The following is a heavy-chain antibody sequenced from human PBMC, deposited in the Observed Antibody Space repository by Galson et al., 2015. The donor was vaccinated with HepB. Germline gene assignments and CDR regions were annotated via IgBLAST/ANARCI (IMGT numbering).Heavy chain of an antibody. V-gene: IGHV3-66*02. CDR3: ARESRDCSGGSCYSKYFQH. CDR2: IYSGGST. J-gene: IGHJ1*01. D-gene: IGHD2-15*01. CDR1: GFTVSSNY. Sequence: SLRLSCAASGFTVSSNYMSWVRQAPGKGLEWVSVIYSGGSTYYADSVKGRFTISRDNSKNTLYLQMNSLRAEDTAVYYCARESRDCSGGSCYSKYFQHWGQGTLVTVSS.